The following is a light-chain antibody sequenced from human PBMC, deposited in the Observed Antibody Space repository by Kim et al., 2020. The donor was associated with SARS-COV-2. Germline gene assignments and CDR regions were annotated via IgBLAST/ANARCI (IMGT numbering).Light chain of an antibody. J-gene: IGLJ3*02. Sequence: VSPGHTASITCSGDKLGDKYACWYQQKPGQSPVLVIYQDSKRPSGIPERFSGSNSGNTATLTISETQAMDEADYYCQAWDSNTVGFGGGTQLTVL. CDR2: QDS. CDR1: KLGDKY. V-gene: IGLV3-1*01. CDR3: QAWDSNTVG.